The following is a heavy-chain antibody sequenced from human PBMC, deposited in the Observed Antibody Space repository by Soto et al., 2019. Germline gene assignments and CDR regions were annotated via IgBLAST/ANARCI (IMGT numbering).Heavy chain of an antibody. D-gene: IGHD6-13*01. J-gene: IGHJ6*02. CDR2: ISSSGETA. V-gene: IGHV3-23*01. Sequence: EVQLLESGGGLVQPGGSLRLSCAASGFTFSSFAVTWVRQAPGEGLEWVSSISSSGETAYYSDSVKGRFTISRDISKNMVYLQMTSLRAEDTAVYFCVQDWTGNSCPCMVVWGQGTTVTVSS. CDR1: GFTFSSFA. CDR3: VQDWTGNSCPCMVV.